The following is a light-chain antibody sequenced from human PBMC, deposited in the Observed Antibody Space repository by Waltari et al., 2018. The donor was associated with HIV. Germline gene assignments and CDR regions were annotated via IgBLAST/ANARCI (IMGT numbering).Light chain of an antibody. CDR1: QSVSRN. CDR3: HQYNNWPIYS. J-gene: IGKJ2*03. CDR2: GAS. Sequence: EIVMTQSPATLSVSPRERATLSCRASQSVSRNLAWYQQKPGQAPRLLIYGASTRATGIPVRFSGNGSGTEFTLTISSLQSEDFVLYYCHQYNNWPIYSFGQGTKLEIK. V-gene: IGKV3-15*01.